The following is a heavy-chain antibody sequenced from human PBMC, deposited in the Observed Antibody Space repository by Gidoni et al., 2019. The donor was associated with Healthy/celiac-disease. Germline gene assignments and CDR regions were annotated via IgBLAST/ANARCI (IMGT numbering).Heavy chain of an antibody. V-gene: IGHV4-39*01. D-gene: IGHD3-10*01. CDR2: IYYIGST. J-gene: IGHJ5*02. CDR1: GGSISSSSYY. CDR3: ARHLTMVRGVISGWFDP. Sequence: QLQLQESGPGLVKPSETLSLTCTVSGGSISSSSYYCGWIRQPPGKGLDWIGSIYYIGSTYYNPSLKSRVTISVDTSKNQFSLKLSSVTAADTAVYYCARHLTMVRGVISGWFDPWGQGTLVTVSS.